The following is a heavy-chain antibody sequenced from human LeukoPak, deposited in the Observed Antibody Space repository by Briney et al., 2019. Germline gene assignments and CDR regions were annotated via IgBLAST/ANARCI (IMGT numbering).Heavy chain of an antibody. CDR2: IWYDGSNE. Sequence: PGRSLRLSCVASGFTFRSHGMHWVRQAPGKGLEWGAVIWYDGSNEYFADSVKGRFTISRDNSKNILYLQMNSLRAEDTAVYYCARDIASTRMDVWGQGTTVSVSS. CDR1: GFTFRSHG. CDR3: ARDIASTRMDV. D-gene: IGHD2-15*01. V-gene: IGHV3-33*01. J-gene: IGHJ6*02.